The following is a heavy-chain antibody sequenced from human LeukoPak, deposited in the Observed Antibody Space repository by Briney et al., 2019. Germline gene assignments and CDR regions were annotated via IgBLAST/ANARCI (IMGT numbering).Heavy chain of an antibody. Sequence: SGTLSLTCAVSGGSISSGSYYWGWIRQPPGKGLEWIVSIYYSGTTYYNPSLKSRVIISVDLSKSQFSLKLNSVTAADTAVYYCARTGSLGCPPLPWGQGTQVTVSS. CDR3: ARTGSLGCPPLP. CDR1: GGSISSGSYY. D-gene: IGHD2-8*01. CDR2: IYYSGTT. V-gene: IGHV4-39*01. J-gene: IGHJ5*02.